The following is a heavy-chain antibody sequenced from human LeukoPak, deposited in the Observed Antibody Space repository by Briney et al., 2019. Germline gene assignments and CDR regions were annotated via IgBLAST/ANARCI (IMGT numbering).Heavy chain of an antibody. CDR2: IYLGVTT. V-gene: IGHV3-53*01. J-gene: IGHJ4*02. Sequence: GGSLRLSCAASGFTVSSNYISWVRQAPGKGPEWVSVIYLGVTTYYADSVKGRFTISRDNSKNTLYLQMNSLRAEDTAVYYCARGLDSAGGGYYFDYWGQGNLVTVSS. CDR3: ARGLDSAGGGYYFDY. CDR1: GFTVSSNY. D-gene: IGHD1-26*01.